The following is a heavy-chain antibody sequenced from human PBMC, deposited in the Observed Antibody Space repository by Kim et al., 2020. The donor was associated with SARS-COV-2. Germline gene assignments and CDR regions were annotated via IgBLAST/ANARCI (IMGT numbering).Heavy chain of an antibody. V-gene: IGHV3-48*03. D-gene: IGHD2-2*01. CDR3: ARDRQYCASASCYSEFDY. J-gene: IGHJ4*02. Sequence: KRRFTISRDDAKNSLYLQMSSLRADDTAVYYCARDRQYCASASCYSEFDYWGQGTLVTVSS.